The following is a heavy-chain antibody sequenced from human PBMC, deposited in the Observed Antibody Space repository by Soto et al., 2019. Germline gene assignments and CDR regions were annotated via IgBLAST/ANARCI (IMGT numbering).Heavy chain of an antibody. Sequence: PGGSLRLSCATSGFTFSRYWMTWVRQVPGKGLEWVANINQDGTEKYYLASVKGRFTISRDNAKDSLDLQMNALSADDTAVYYCAKAPDGSGREYYCDYWGQGTLV. CDR1: GFTFSRYW. CDR3: AKAPDGSGREYYCDY. J-gene: IGHJ4*02. D-gene: IGHD3-10*01. CDR2: INQDGTEK. V-gene: IGHV3-7*01.